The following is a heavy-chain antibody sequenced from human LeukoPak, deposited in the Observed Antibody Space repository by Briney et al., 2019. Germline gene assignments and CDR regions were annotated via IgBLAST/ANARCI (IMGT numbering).Heavy chain of an antibody. V-gene: IGHV1-24*01. Sequence: GASVKVSCKFSGYTLTVLSLHWVRHPPGKGLEWMGGFDPEGGETIYAQKYEGRVTMTEDTSTDTAYMELSSLRTEQTAVHYCTRRRGASCRRRECGWFDPWGQGTLVTVSS. J-gene: IGHJ5*02. CDR2: FDPEGGET. CDR3: TRRRGASCRRRECGWFDP. CDR1: GYTLTVLS. D-gene: IGHD2-2*01.